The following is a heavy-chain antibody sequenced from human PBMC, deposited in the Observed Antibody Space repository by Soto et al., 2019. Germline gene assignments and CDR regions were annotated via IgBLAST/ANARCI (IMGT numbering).Heavy chain of an antibody. D-gene: IGHD6-19*01. CDR3: AGDKNTYSSGWPDVY. J-gene: IGHJ4*02. Sequence: QVQLVQSGAEVKKPGASVKVSCKASGYTFTSYGISWVRQAPGQGLEWMGWISAYNGNTNYAQKLQGRVTMTTDTSTSTAYMELRSLRSDDTAVYYCAGDKNTYSSGWPDVYWGQGTLVTVSS. V-gene: IGHV1-18*01. CDR1: GYTFTSYG. CDR2: ISAYNGNT.